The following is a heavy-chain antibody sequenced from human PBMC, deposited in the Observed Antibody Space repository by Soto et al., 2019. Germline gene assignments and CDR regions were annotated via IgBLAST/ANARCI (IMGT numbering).Heavy chain of an antibody. V-gene: IGHV4-34*01. CDR1: GGSFSGYY. J-gene: IGHJ6*03. Sequence: LSLTCAVYGGSFSGYYWSWIRQPPGKGLEWIGEINHSGSTNYNPSLKSRVTISVDTSKNQFSLKLSSVTAADTAVYYCARGSCSSTSCYSRRDYYYYMDVWGKGTTVTVSS. CDR3: ARGSCSSTSCYSRRDYYYYMDV. CDR2: INHSGST. D-gene: IGHD2-2*01.